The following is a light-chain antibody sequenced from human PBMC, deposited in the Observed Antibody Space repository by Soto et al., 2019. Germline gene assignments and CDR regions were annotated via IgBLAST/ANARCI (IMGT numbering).Light chain of an antibody. CDR1: QTLLYSSNNKKH. V-gene: IGKV4-1*01. CDR2: WAS. Sequence: DSVMTQSSASLSASLCERPTINCNPSQTLLYSSNNKKHLAWYQQRPGHPPKLLFSWASTRESGVPDRFSGSGSGTDFTLSIGSLQDEDVAVYYCQQYYSTTRTFGQGTKVDIK. CDR3: QQYYSTTRT. J-gene: IGKJ1*01.